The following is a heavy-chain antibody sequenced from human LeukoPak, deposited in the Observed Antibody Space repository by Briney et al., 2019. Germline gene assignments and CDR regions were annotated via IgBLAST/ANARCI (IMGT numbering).Heavy chain of an antibody. J-gene: IGHJ4*02. CDR2: IIPIFGTA. CDR3: AGDLPYCSGGSCYPEYYFDY. CDR1: GGTFSSYA. Sequence: SVKVSCKASGGTFSSYAISWVRQAPGQGLEWMGGIIPIFGTANYAQKFQGRVTITADKSTSTAYMELSSLRSEDTAVYYCAGDLPYCSGGSCYPEYYFDYWGQGTLVTVSS. D-gene: IGHD2-15*01. V-gene: IGHV1-69*06.